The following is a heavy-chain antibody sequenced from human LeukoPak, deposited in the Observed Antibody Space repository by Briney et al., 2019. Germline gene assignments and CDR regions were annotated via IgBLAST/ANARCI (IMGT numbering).Heavy chain of an antibody. CDR2: IRYDGSNK. J-gene: IGHJ6*03. Sequence: PGGSLGLSCAASGFTFSSYGMHWVRQAPGKGLEWVAFIRYDGSNKYYADSVKGRFTISRDNSKNTLFLQINSLRAEDTAVYYCAKSSGGTAYYYYMDVWGRGTTVIVSS. CDR3: AKSSGGTAYYYYMDV. D-gene: IGHD6-6*01. CDR1: GFTFSSYG. V-gene: IGHV3-30*02.